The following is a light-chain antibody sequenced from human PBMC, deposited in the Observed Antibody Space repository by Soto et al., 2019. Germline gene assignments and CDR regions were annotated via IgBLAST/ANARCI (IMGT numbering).Light chain of an antibody. J-gene: IGLJ1*01. V-gene: IGLV1-36*01. Sequence: VLTQPPSVSEAPRQRVTISCSGSSSNIGNNAVNWYQQLPGKAPKLLIYYDDLLPSGVSDRFSGSKSGTSASLAISGLQSEDEADYYCAAWDDSLNGPVFGTGTKVTVL. CDR2: YDD. CDR3: AAWDDSLNGPV. CDR1: SSNIGNNA.